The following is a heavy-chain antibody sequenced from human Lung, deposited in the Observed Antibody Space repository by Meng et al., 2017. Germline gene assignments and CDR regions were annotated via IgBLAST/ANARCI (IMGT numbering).Heavy chain of an antibody. Sequence: GARKISGAASGFTFSSYWMHWVREAPGKGLVWVSHINSDGSSTSYADSVKGRFTISRDNAKNTLYLQMNSLRAEDTAVYYCARSYCTSSSCPVDYWGQGTLVTVSS. V-gene: IGHV3-74*01. D-gene: IGHD2-2*01. CDR3: ARSYCTSSSCPVDY. J-gene: IGHJ4*02. CDR2: INSDGSST. CDR1: GFTFSSYW.